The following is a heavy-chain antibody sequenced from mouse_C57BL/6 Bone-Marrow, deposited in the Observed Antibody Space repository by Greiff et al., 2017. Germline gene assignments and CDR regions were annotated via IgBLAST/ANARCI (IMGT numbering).Heavy chain of an antibody. J-gene: IGHJ4*01. CDR1: GYTFTDYN. V-gene: IGHV1-18*01. CDR2: INPNNGGT. CDR3: ERLDGSSYENYAMDY. D-gene: IGHD1-1*01. Sequence: EVQLQESGPELVKPGASVKIPCKASGYTFTDYNMDWVKQSHGKSLEWIGDINPNNGGTIYNQKFKGKATLTVAKSSSTAYMELRSLTSEDTAVYYCERLDGSSYENYAMDYWGQGTSVTVSS.